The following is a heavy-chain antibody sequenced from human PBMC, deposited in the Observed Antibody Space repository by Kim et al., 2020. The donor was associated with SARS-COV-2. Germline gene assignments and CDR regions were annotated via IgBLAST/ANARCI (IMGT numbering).Heavy chain of an antibody. Sequence: GGSLRLSCAASGFTFDDYAMHWVRQAPGKGLEWVSLISGDGGSTYYADSVKGRFTISRDNSKNSLYLQMNSLRTEDTALYYCAKDHDILTGYYSGNWYFDLWGRGTLVTVSS. CDR3: AKDHDILTGYYSGNWYFDL. J-gene: IGHJ2*01. V-gene: IGHV3-43*02. CDR2: ISGDGGST. D-gene: IGHD3-9*01. CDR1: GFTFDDYA.